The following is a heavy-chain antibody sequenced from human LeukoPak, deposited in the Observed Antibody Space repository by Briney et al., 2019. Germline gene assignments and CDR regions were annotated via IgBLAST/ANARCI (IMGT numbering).Heavy chain of an antibody. CDR2: IGVVGDT. D-gene: IGHD2-15*01. Sequence: GGSLRLSCAASGFTFSNYDFHWVRQAAGKGLEWVSAIGVVGDTYYSGSVKGRFTISRESAKNSLYLQMNSLRDGDTAVYYCAREYCSGGNCAGGFYFDLWGHGTPVTVSS. J-gene: IGHJ2*01. CDR3: AREYCSGGNCAGGFYFDL. V-gene: IGHV3-13*01. CDR1: GFTFSNYD.